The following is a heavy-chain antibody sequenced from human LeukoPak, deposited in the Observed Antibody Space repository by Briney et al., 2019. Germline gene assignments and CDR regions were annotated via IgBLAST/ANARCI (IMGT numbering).Heavy chain of an antibody. Sequence: GGSLRLSCAASGFTFDDYGMSWVRQAPGKGLEWVSGINWNGGSTGYADSVKGRFTISRDNAKNSLYLQMNSLRAEDTAVYYCAKDGDYYDSSGYNDYWGQGTLVTVSS. CDR3: AKDGDYYDSSGYNDY. CDR2: INWNGGST. V-gene: IGHV3-20*04. D-gene: IGHD3-22*01. J-gene: IGHJ4*02. CDR1: GFTFDDYG.